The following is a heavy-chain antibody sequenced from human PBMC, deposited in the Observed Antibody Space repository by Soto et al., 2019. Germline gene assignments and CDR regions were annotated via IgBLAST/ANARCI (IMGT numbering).Heavy chain of an antibody. J-gene: IGHJ4*02. Sequence: EVQLLESGGGLVQPGGSLRLSCAASGFTFSSYAMSWVRQAPGKGLEWVSAISGSGGSTYYADSVQGRFTISRDNSKNPLSLQMTGLSAVDTAVYYCACSSTPFVCWGQGALVTVSS. CDR1: GFTFSSYA. V-gene: IGHV3-23*01. D-gene: IGHD6-13*01. CDR3: ACSSTPFVC. CDR2: ISGSGGST.